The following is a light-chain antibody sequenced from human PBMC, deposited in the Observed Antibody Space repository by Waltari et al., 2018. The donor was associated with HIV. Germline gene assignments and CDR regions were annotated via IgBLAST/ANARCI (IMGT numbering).Light chain of an antibody. CDR2: YDS. V-gene: IGLV3-21*04. CDR1: NIGSKS. Sequence: SYVLAQPPSVSVAPGKTARITCGGNNIGSKSVHWYQKPGQAPVVVIYYDSDRPSGIPERFSGSNSGNTATLTISRVEAGDEADYYCQVWDSSSDAYVFGTGTKVTVL. CDR3: QVWDSSSDAYV. J-gene: IGLJ1*01.